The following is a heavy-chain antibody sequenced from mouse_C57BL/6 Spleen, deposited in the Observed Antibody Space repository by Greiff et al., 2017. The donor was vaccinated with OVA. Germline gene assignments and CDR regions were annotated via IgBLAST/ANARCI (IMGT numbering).Heavy chain of an antibody. V-gene: IGHV5-17*01. CDR3: ARNGYDVTWFAY. D-gene: IGHD2-2*01. CDR2: ISSGSSTI. J-gene: IGHJ3*01. Sequence: DVQLVESGGGLVKPGGSLKLSCAASGFTFSDYGMHWVRQAPEKGLEWVAYISSGSSTIYYADTVKGRFTISRDNAKNTLFLQMTSLRSEDTAMYYCARNGYDVTWFAYWGQGTLVTVSA. CDR1: GFTFSDYG.